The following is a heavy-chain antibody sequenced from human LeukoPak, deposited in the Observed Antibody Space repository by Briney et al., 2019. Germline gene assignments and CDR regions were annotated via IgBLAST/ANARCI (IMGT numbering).Heavy chain of an antibody. CDR3: ARARDCSGGNCYSDC. J-gene: IGHJ4*02. V-gene: IGHV7-4-1*02. Sequence: VASVTVSCKTSGYSFTSYAMNWVRQAPGQGLEWLGWINTDTGNPTYAQGFTGRFVFSLDTSVSTAYLQISSLQAEDTAMYYCARARDCSGGNCYSDCWGQGTLVTVSS. CDR1: GYSFTSYA. D-gene: IGHD2-15*01. CDR2: INTDTGNP.